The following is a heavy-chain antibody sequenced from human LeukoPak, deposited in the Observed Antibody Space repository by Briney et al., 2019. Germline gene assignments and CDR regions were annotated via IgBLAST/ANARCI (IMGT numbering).Heavy chain of an antibody. CDR3: ARDLIAYYYDSSGYLSPGY. CDR2: ISSSSSYI. D-gene: IGHD3-22*01. Sequence: PGGSLRLSCAASGFTFSSYSMNWVRQAPGKGLEWVSSISSSSSYIYYADSVKGRFTISRDNAKNSLYLQMNSLRAEDTAVYYCARDLIAYYYDSSGYLSPGYWGQGTLVTVSS. CDR1: GFTFSSYS. V-gene: IGHV3-21*01. J-gene: IGHJ4*02.